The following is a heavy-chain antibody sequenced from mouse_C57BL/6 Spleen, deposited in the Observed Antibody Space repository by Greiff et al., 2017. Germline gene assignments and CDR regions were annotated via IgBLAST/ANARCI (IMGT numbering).Heavy chain of an antibody. J-gene: IGHJ4*01. CDR2: IDPSDSYT. D-gene: IGHD1-1*01. CDR1: GYTFTSYW. CDR3: GLLRDAIDY. Sequence: QVQLQQPGAELVKPGASVKLSCKASGYTFTSYWMQWVKQRPGQGLEWIGEIDPSDSYTNYNQKFKGKATLTVDTSSSTAYMQLSSLTSEDSAVYYCGLLRDAIDYWGQGTSVTVSS. V-gene: IGHV1-50*01.